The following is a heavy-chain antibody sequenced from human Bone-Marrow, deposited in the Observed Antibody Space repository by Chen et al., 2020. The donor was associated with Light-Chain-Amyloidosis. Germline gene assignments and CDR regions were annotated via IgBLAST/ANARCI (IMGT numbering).Heavy chain of an antibody. CDR3: ASTTVTTRHVGAFDI. V-gene: IGHV3-53*02. Sequence: EVQRVETGGGLSQPGGSLRLSCEASGFIVSDNYITWVRQAPGKGLEWFSVIYSGGITYYADSRNTLYLQMNSLRAEDTAIYYCASTTVTTRHVGAFDIWGQGTKVTVSS. J-gene: IGHJ3*02. D-gene: IGHD4-17*01. CDR2: IYSGGIT. CDR1: GFIVSDNY.